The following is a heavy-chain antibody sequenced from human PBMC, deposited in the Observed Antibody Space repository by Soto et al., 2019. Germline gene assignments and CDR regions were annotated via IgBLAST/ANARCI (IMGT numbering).Heavy chain of an antibody. Sequence: SETLSLTCAVYGGSFSGYYWSWIRQPPGKGLEWIGEINHSGSTNYNPSLKSRVTISVDTSKNRFSLKLSSVTAADTAVYYCAGRDSNWRYMDVWGKGTTVTVSS. CDR2: INHSGST. D-gene: IGHD4-4*01. CDR3: AGRDSNWRYMDV. V-gene: IGHV4-34*01. CDR1: GGSFSGYY. J-gene: IGHJ6*03.